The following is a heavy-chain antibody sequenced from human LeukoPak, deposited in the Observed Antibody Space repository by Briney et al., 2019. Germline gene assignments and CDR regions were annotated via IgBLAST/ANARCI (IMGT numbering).Heavy chain of an antibody. CDR2: ISSSSTI. CDR1: GFTFSSYS. D-gene: IGHD2-15*01. CDR3: ARETYCSGGSCYPYYFDY. V-gene: IGHV3-48*01. J-gene: IGHJ4*02. Sequence: PGGSLRLSCAASGFTFSSYSMNWVRQAPGKGLEWVSYISSSSTIYYADSVEGRFTISRDNAKNSLYLQMNSLRAEDTAVYYCARETYCSGGSCYPYYFDYWGQGTLVTVSS.